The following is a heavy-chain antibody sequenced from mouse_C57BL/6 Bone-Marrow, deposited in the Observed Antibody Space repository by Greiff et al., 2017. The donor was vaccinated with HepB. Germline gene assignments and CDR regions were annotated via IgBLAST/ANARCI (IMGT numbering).Heavy chain of an antibody. CDR3: ARENYDYDKKFAY. V-gene: IGHV3-6*01. CDR1: GYSITSGYY. D-gene: IGHD2-4*01. Sequence: EVKLQESGPGLVKPSQSLSLTCSVTGYSITSGYYWNWIRQFPGNKLEWMGYISYDGSNNYNPSLKNRISITRDTSKNQFFLKLNSVTTEDTATYYCARENYDYDKKFAYWGQGTLVTVSA. J-gene: IGHJ3*01. CDR2: ISYDGSN.